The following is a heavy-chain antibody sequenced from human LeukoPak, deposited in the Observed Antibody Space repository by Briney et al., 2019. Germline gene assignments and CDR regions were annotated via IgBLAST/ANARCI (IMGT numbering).Heavy chain of an antibody. CDR3: ASFWRGYSSSGFDY. Sequence: GGSLRLSCAASGFTFSSYWMHWVRQAPGKGLVWVSRINSDGSSTSYAVSVKGRFTISRDNAKNTLYLQMNSLRAEDTAVYYCASFWRGYSSSGFDYWGQGTLVTVSS. CDR1: GFTFSSYW. CDR2: INSDGSST. J-gene: IGHJ4*02. D-gene: IGHD6-13*01. V-gene: IGHV3-74*01.